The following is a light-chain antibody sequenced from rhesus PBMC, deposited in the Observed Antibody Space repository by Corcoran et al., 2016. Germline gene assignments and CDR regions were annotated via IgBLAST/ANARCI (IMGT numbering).Light chain of an antibody. CDR2: GAS. CDR3: YQHSSGYS. CDR1: QSVSSY. J-gene: IGKJ2*01. V-gene: IGKV3-10*01. Sequence: QVILTQSPATLSLSPGERATLSCRASQSVSSYLAWYQQKPGPAPRLLIYGASSRATVIPERFSGSGSVTYLPLTISSREPEDVGVYHCYQHSSGYSFGQGTKVEIK.